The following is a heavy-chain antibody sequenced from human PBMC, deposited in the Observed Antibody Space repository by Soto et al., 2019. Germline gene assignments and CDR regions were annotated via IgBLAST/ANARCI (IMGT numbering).Heavy chain of an antibody. CDR3: ARDGEEIAVSDRNWFDP. J-gene: IGHJ5*02. CDR1: GYTFTSYC. V-gene: IGHV1-46*01. CDR2: INPSGGST. Sequence: ASVKVSCNASGYTFTSYCVHWVRQAPGQGLEWMGIINPSGGSTSYAQKFQGRVTMTRDTSTSTVYMELSSLRSEDTAVYYCARDGEEIAVSDRNWFDPWGQGTLVTVSS. D-gene: IGHD6-19*01.